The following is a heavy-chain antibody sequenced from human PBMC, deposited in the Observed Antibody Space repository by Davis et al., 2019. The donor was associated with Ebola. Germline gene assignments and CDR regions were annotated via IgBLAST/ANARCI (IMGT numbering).Heavy chain of an antibody. D-gene: IGHD3-3*01. J-gene: IGHJ6*02. Sequence: GESLKISCAASGFTFSSYWMSWVRQAPGKGLEWVANIKQDGSEKYYVDSVKGRFTISRDNSKNTLYLQMNSLRAEDTAVYYCARDRADYDFWSGFPGGMDVWGQGTTVTVSS. CDR3: ARDRADYDFWSGFPGGMDV. V-gene: IGHV3-7*01. CDR2: IKQDGSEK. CDR1: GFTFSSYW.